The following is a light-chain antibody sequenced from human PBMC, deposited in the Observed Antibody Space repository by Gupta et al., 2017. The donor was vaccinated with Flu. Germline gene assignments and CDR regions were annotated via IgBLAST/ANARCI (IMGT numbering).Light chain of an antibody. Sequence: DIQMTQSPSSLSASVGDRFTIPCRASQSISSYLNWYQQKPGKAPKLLIYAASSLQSGVPSRFSGSGSGTDFTLTISRLQPEDFATYSCQQRDSTPRTFGHGTKVDIK. J-gene: IGKJ3*01. CDR2: AAS. CDR1: QSISSY. V-gene: IGKV1-39*01. CDR3: QQRDSTPRT.